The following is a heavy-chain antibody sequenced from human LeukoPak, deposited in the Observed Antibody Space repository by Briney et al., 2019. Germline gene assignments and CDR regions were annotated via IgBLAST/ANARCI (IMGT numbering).Heavy chain of an antibody. Sequence: SETLSLTCAVYGGSFSGYYWSWIRQPPGKGLEWIGEINHSGSTNYNPSLKSRVTISVDTSKNQFSLKLSSVTAADTAVYYCARQGVEMAFDYWGQGTLVTVSS. CDR3: ARQGVEMAFDY. J-gene: IGHJ4*02. D-gene: IGHD5-24*01. V-gene: IGHV4-34*01. CDR1: GGSFSGYY. CDR2: INHSGST.